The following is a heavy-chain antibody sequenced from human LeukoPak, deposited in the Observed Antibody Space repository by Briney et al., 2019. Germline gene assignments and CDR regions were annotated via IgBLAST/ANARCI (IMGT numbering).Heavy chain of an antibody. Sequence: ASVKVSCTASGYTFTVYYMHWVRQAPGQGLEWMGWINPNSGGTNYAQKFQGRVTMTRDTSISTAYMELSRLRSDDTAVYYCTRDPGINWFDPWGQGTLVTVSS. D-gene: IGHD2/OR15-2a*01. CDR2: INPNSGGT. CDR1: GYTFTVYY. V-gene: IGHV1-2*02. CDR3: TRDPGINWFDP. J-gene: IGHJ5*02.